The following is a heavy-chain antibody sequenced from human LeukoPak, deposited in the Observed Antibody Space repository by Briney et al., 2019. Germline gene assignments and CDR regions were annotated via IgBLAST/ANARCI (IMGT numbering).Heavy chain of an antibody. D-gene: IGHD6-19*01. Sequence: GESLKISCKGSEYSFTTYWIGWVRQMPGKGLEWMGIIYPGDSDTRYSPPFQGQVTISADKSISTAYLQWSSLKASDTAMYYCASGMVGGTGGGYFDYWGQGTLVTVSS. V-gene: IGHV5-51*01. J-gene: IGHJ4*02. CDR2: IYPGDSDT. CDR3: ASGMVGGTGGGYFDY. CDR1: EYSFTTYW.